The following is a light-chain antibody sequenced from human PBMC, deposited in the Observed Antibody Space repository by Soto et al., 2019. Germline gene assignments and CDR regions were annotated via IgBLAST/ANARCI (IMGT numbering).Light chain of an antibody. CDR3: LQHNSYPPT. CDR2: AAS. V-gene: IGKV1-17*01. CDR1: QSIRKY. J-gene: IGKJ1*01. Sequence: DIQMTQSPSSLSASVGDRVIITCRASQSIRKYLNWYQHKPGKVPTLLIYAASSLQSGVPSRFSGSGSGTEFTLTISSLQPEDFATYYCLQHNSYPPTFGQGTKVDIK.